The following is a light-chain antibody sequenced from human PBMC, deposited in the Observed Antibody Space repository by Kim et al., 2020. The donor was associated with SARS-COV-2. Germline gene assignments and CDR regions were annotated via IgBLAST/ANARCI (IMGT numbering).Light chain of an antibody. CDR3: QQYYSTPLT. Sequence: ATINCKSSQSVLYSSNNKNYLAWYQQKPGQPPKLLIYWASTRESGVPDRFSGSGSGTDFTLTISSLQTEDVAVYYCQQYYSTPLTFGGGTKVDIK. V-gene: IGKV4-1*01. CDR1: QSVLYSSNNKNY. CDR2: WAS. J-gene: IGKJ4*01.